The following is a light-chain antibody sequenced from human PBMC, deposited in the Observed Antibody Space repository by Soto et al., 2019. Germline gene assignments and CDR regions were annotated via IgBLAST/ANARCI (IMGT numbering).Light chain of an antibody. CDR2: GAS. J-gene: IGKJ5*01. Sequence: IVMTQSPATRSASPGERATLSCRASQTVGSNLAWYQQKPGQAPRLLIYGASTRASDTPARFSGSGSVTEFALTISSLQSEDFAVYYCQQYNNWPITFGQGTRLEIK. CDR3: QQYNNWPIT. V-gene: IGKV3D-15*01. CDR1: QTVGSN.